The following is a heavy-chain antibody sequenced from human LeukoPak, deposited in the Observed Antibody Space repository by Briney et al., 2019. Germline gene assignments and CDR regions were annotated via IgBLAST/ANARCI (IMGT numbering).Heavy chain of an antibody. V-gene: IGHV3-74*01. D-gene: IGHD4-17*01. CDR1: GFTFSNYW. CDR2: INSDGSST. Sequence: PGGSLRLSCAASGFTFSNYWMHWVRQAPGKGLVWVSRINSDGSSTTSADSVKGRFTISRGNAKNTLYPQMNSLRAEDTAVYYCAKGGATVIDYWGQGTLVTVSS. CDR3: AKGGATVIDY. J-gene: IGHJ4*02.